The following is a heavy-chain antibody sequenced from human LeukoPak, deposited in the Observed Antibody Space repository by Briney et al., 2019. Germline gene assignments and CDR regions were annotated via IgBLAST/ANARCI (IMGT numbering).Heavy chain of an antibody. CDR2: ISSSSSYI. D-gene: IGHD2/OR15-2a*01. CDR3: ARYCKYDVSVGRRIFDP. CDR1: GFTFSSYS. Sequence: GGSLRLSCAASGFTFSSYSMNWVRQAPGKGLEWVSSISSSSSYIYYADSVKGRFTISRDNAKNSLYLQMNSLRDEHRAVYYGARYCKYDVSVGRRIFDPWGQGTLVTVSS. J-gene: IGHJ5*02. V-gene: IGHV3-21*01.